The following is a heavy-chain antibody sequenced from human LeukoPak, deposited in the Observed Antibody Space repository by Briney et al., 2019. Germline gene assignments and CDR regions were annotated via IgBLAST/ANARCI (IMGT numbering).Heavy chain of an antibody. D-gene: IGHD3-22*01. Sequence: ASVKVSCKASGYTFTGYYMHWVRQAPGQGLEWMGWINPNSGGTNYAQQFQGRLTMTRDTSISTAYMELSRLRSDDTAVYYCARVKTMIIVVSLFDYWGQGTLVTVSS. CDR1: GYTFTGYY. CDR3: ARVKTMIIVVSLFDY. V-gene: IGHV1-2*02. CDR2: INPNSGGT. J-gene: IGHJ4*02.